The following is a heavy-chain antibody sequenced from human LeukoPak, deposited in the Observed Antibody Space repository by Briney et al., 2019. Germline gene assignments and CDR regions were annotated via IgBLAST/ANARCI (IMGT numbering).Heavy chain of an antibody. D-gene: IGHD3-22*01. J-gene: IGHJ5*02. V-gene: IGHV4-31*03. CDR2: IYYSGST. CDR3: ASAVFHPYYYDSSGYWFDH. CDR1: GGSISSGGYY. Sequence: PSETLSLTCTVSGGSISSGGYYWSWIRQHPGKGLEWIGYIYYSGSTYYNPSLKCRVTISVDTSKNQFSLKLSSVTAADTAVYYCASAVFHPYYYDSSGYWFDHWGQGTLVTVSS.